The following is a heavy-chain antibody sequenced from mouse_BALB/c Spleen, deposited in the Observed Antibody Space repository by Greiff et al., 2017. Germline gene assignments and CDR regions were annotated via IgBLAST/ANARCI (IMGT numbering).Heavy chain of an antibody. CDR2: IYPGSGNT. V-gene: IGHV1-77*01. CDR3: ARYGAYYGNTWFAY. J-gene: IGHJ3*01. CDR1: GYTFTDYY. D-gene: IGHD2-1*01. Sequence: QVQLQHSGAELARPGASVKLSCKASGYTFTDYYINWVKQRTGQGLEWIGEIYPGSGNTYYNEKFKGKATLTADKSSSTAYMQLSSLTSEDSAVYFCARYGAYYGNTWFAYWGQGTLVTVSA.